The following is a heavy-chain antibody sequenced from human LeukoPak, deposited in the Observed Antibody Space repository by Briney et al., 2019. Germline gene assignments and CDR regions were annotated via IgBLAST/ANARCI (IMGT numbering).Heavy chain of an antibody. V-gene: IGHV3-23*01. CDR2: ISGSGGVT. Sequence: GGSLRLSCAVSGITLSNYAMSWVRQAPGKGLEWVAGISGSGGVTHYADSVKGRFTISRDNPKNTLYLQMNNLRAGDTAVYFCAKRGVAIRVILVGFHKEAYYFDSWGQGDLVTVSS. CDR3: AKRGVAIRVILVGFHKEAYYFDS. CDR1: GITLSNYA. D-gene: IGHD3-22*01. J-gene: IGHJ4*02.